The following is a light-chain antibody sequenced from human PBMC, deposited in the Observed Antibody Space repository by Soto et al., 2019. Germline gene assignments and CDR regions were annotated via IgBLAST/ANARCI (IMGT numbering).Light chain of an antibody. Sequence: EIVLTQSPATLSLSPGERATLSCRASQSVSSYLAWYQQKPGQAPRLLIYDASNRATGIPARFSGSGSGTDFTLTISSLEPEDFAVYYCQQRSSWPLTFGGGTKGEIK. CDR3: QQRSSWPLT. J-gene: IGKJ4*01. CDR2: DAS. CDR1: QSVSSY. V-gene: IGKV3-11*01.